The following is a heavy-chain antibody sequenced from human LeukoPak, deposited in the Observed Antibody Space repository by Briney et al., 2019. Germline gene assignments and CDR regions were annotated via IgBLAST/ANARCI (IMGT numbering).Heavy chain of an antibody. V-gene: IGHV4-4*07. CDR1: GASISSYY. D-gene: IGHD2-15*01. CDR2: IYTRGST. Sequence: KPSETLSLTCTVSGASISSYYWSWIRQPAGKGLEWIGRIYTRGSTNYNPSLRSRVAISVDTSKNQFSLKLSSVTAADTAVYYCARETMTLHQSWFDPWGQGTLVTVSS. CDR3: ARETMTLHQSWFDP. J-gene: IGHJ5*02.